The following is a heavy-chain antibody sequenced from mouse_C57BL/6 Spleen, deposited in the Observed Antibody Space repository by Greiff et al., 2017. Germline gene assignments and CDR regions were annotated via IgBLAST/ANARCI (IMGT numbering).Heavy chain of an antibody. D-gene: IGHD1-1*01. CDR1: GFTFSDYG. Sequence: EVHLVESGGGLVKPGGSLKLSCAASGFTFSDYGMHWVRQAPEKGLEWVAYISCGSSTSYYADTVKGRFTISRDNAKNTLFLQMTSLRSEDTAMYYCARPDYYGSLYRYFDVWGTGTTVTVSS. V-gene: IGHV5-17*01. CDR2: ISCGSSTS. CDR3: ARPDYYGSLYRYFDV. J-gene: IGHJ1*03.